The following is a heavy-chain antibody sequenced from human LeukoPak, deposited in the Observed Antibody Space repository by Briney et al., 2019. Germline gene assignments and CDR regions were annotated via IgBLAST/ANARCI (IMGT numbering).Heavy chain of an antibody. J-gene: IGHJ6*03. D-gene: IGHD2-2*01. Sequence: SVKVSCKASGGTFSSYAISWVRQAPGQGLEWMGGIIPILGTANYAQKFQGRVTITTDESTSTVYMELSSLRSEDTAVYYCATPNDCSSTSCYFDMDVWDKGTTVTVSS. V-gene: IGHV1-69*05. CDR1: GGTFSSYA. CDR2: IIPILGTA. CDR3: ATPNDCSSTSCYFDMDV.